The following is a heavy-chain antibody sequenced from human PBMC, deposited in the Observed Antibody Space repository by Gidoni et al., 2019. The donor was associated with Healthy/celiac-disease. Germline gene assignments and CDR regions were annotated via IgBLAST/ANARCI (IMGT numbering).Heavy chain of an antibody. Sequence: QVQLQQWGAGLLKPSETLSLTCAVYGGSFSGYYWSWRRQPPGKGLEWIGEINHSGSTNYNPSLKSRVTISVDTSKNQFSLKLSSVTAADTAVYYCARGGVAGKIFDYWGQGTLVTVSS. CDR3: ARGGVAGKIFDY. CDR2: INHSGST. CDR1: GGSFSGYY. J-gene: IGHJ4*02. D-gene: IGHD2-15*01. V-gene: IGHV4-34*01.